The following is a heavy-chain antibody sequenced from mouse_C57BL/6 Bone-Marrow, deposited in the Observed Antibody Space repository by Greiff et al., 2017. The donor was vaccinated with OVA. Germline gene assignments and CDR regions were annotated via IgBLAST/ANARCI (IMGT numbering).Heavy chain of an antibody. Sequence: VKLQESGAELARPGASVKLSCKASGYTFTSYGISWVKQRTGQGLEWIGEIYPRSGNTYYNEKFKGKATLTADKSSSTAYMELRSLTSEDSAVYFCARSLYYYGSSYGFAYWGQGTLVTVSA. D-gene: IGHD1-1*01. CDR3: ARSLYYYGSSYGFAY. V-gene: IGHV1-81*01. CDR1: GYTFTSYG. CDR2: IYPRSGNT. J-gene: IGHJ3*01.